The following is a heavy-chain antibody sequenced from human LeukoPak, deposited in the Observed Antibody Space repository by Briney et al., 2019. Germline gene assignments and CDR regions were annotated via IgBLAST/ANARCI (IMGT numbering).Heavy chain of an antibody. CDR3: ARHKWELRFNDAFDI. J-gene: IGHJ3*02. D-gene: IGHD1-26*01. CDR2: IYPGGSDT. Sequence: GESLKISCKGSGYSFTSYWIGWVRQMPGKGLEWMGIIYPGGSDTRYSPSFQGQVTISADKSISTAYLQWSSLKASDTAMYYCARHKWELRFNDAFDIWGQGTMVTVSS. CDR1: GYSFTSYW. V-gene: IGHV5-51*01.